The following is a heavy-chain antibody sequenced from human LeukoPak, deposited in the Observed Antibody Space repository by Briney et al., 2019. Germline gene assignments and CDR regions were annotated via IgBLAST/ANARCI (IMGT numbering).Heavy chain of an antibody. CDR3: ARDPGLYSNGWEYYFDS. J-gene: IGHJ4*02. D-gene: IGHD6-19*01. Sequence: AGGSLRLSCAASGFTFRDYYMSWIRQAPGKGPEWVAYMTGGGHRIYYADSVKGRFTISRDNTQNSLYLQMNSLRAEDTAVYYCARDPGLYSNGWEYYFDSWGQGTLVTVSS. CDR2: MTGGGHRI. V-gene: IGHV3-11*01. CDR1: GFTFRDYY.